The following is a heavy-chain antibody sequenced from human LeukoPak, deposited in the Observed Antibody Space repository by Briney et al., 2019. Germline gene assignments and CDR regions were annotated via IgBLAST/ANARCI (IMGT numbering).Heavy chain of an antibody. D-gene: IGHD3-3*01. CDR2: ISGSGGRT. CDR1: EFTFNNYA. J-gene: IGHJ4*02. V-gene: IGHV3-23*01. Sequence: GGSLRLSCAASEFTFNNYAMNWVRQAPGKGLEWVSAISGSGGRTYYVDSVKGRFTISRDNSENTVYLQMNSVRAEDTAVYYCARGSGYSHWGQGTLVTVSS. CDR3: ARGSGYSH.